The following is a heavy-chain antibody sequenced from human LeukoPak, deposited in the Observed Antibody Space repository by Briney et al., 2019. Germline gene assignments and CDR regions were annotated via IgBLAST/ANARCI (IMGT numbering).Heavy chain of an antibody. V-gene: IGHV3-33*01. CDR1: GFTFSSYG. Sequence: GGSLRLSCAASGFTFSSYGMHWVRQAPGKGLEWVAVIWYDGSNKYYADSVKGRFTISRDNSKNTLYLQMNSLRAEDTAVYYCARTPVPAAPYYYYGMDVWGQGTTVTVSS. D-gene: IGHD2-2*01. CDR2: IWYDGSNK. J-gene: IGHJ6*02. CDR3: ARTPVPAAPYYYYGMDV.